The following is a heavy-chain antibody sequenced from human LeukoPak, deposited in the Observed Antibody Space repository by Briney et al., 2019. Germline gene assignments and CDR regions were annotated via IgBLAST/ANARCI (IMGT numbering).Heavy chain of an antibody. CDR1: GFTFSSYS. CDR3: ARDIGGSYTAIDY. CDR2: ISSSSAHI. D-gene: IGHD1-26*01. Sequence: GGSLRLSCAASGFTFSSYSMNWVRQAPGKGLEWVSFISSSSAHINYADSVKGRFTISRDNPGNSLYLQMNSLRAEDTAVYYCARDIGGSYTAIDYWGQGTLVTVSS. J-gene: IGHJ4*02. V-gene: IGHV3-21*01.